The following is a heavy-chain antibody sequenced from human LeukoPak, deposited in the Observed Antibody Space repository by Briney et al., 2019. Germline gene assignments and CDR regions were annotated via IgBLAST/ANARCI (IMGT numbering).Heavy chain of an antibody. CDR2: MNPNSGNT. J-gene: IGHJ5*02. Sequence: ASVKVSCKASGYTFTSYDINWVRQATGQGLEWMGWMNPNSGNTNYAQKLQGRVTMTTDTSTSTAYMELRSLRSDDTAVYYCARDGPMVGYGYSSSWYWGQGNNWFDPWGQGTLVTVSS. V-gene: IGHV1-18*01. CDR1: GYTFTSYD. CDR3: ARDGPMVGYGYSSSWYWGQGNNWFDP. D-gene: IGHD6-13*01.